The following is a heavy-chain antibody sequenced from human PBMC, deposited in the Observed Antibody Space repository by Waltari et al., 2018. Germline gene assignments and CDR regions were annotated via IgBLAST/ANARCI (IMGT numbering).Heavy chain of an antibody. V-gene: IGHV3-15*01. Sequence: EVQLVESGGGLVKPGGSLRLSCAASGFTFSNAWMSWVRQAPGKGRGWVGRIKSKTDGGTTDYAAPVKGRFTISRDDSKNTLYLQMNSLKTEDTAVYYCTGGVYYDFWSGYYKYFDYWGQGTLVTVSS. CDR3: TGGVYYDFWSGYYKYFDY. D-gene: IGHD3-3*01. CDR2: IKSKTDGGTT. J-gene: IGHJ4*02. CDR1: GFTFSNAW.